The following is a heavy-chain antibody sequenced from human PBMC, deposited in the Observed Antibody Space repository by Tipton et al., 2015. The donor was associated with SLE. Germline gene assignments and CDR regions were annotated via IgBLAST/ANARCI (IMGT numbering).Heavy chain of an antibody. CDR2: INHSGST. CDR1: GGSFSGYY. V-gene: IGHV4-34*01. Sequence: LRLSCAVYGGSFSGYYWSWIRQPPGKGLEWIGEINHSGSTNYNPSLKSRVTISVDTSKNQFSLKLSSVTAADTAVYYCARAPGLTHYFDYWGQGTLVTVSS. J-gene: IGHJ4*02. CDR3: ARAPGLTHYFDY.